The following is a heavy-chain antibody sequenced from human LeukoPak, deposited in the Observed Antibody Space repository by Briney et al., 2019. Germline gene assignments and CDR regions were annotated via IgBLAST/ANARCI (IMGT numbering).Heavy chain of an antibody. V-gene: IGHV3-30*02. CDR2: IRYDGSNK. J-gene: IGHJ4*02. D-gene: IGHD4-17*01. CDR1: GFTFSGYG. CDR3: AKVRAMDYGYDY. Sequence: GGSLRLSCAASGFTFSGYGMHWVRQAPGKGLEWVAFIRYDGSNKYYADSVKGRFTISRDNSKNTLYLQMNSLRAEDTAVYYCAKVRAMDYGYDYWGQGTLVTVSS.